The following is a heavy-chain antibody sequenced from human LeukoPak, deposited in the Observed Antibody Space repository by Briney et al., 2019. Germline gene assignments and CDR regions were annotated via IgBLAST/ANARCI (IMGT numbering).Heavy chain of an antibody. D-gene: IGHD2-2*01. J-gene: IGHJ6*03. V-gene: IGHV3-33*01. Sequence: GGSLRLSCAASGCTFSSYGMHWVRQAPGKGLEWVAVIWYDGSNKYYADSVKGRFTISRDNSKNTLYLQMNSLRAEDTAVYYCARGSSLPAARYYYYYYYMDVWGKGTTVTVSS. CDR3: ARGSSLPAARYYYYYYYMDV. CDR1: GCTFSSYG. CDR2: IWYDGSNK.